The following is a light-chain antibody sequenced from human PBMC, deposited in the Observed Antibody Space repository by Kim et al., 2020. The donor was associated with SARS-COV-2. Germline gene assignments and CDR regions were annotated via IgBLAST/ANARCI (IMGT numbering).Light chain of an antibody. CDR2: DAS. Sequence: LSPGERATLSCRASQSVSSNLAWYQQKPGQAPRLLIYDASNRATGIPARFSGRGSGTDFSLTISSLEVEDFAVYYCQQRSDWPITFGQGTRLEIK. J-gene: IGKJ5*01. CDR1: QSVSSN. CDR3: QQRSDWPIT. V-gene: IGKV3-11*01.